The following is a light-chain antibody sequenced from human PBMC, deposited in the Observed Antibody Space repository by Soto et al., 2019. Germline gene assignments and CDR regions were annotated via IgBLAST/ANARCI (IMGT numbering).Light chain of an antibody. J-gene: IGKJ3*01. CDR2: GAS. Sequence: EIVLTQSPGTRSLSPGERATLSCRASHSVSSSYLAWYQQKPGQATRLLIYGASSRATGIPDRFSGSGSGTDFTLTISRLEPEDFAVYYCQQYGSSPPYTFVPGTKVDIK. V-gene: IGKV3-20*01. CDR3: QQYGSSPPYT. CDR1: HSVSSSY.